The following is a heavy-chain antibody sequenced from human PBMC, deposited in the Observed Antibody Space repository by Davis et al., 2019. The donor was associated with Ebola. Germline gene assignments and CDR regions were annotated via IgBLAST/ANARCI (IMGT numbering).Heavy chain of an antibody. Sequence: SETLSLTCAVYGGSFSGYYWSWIRQPPGQVLEWLGEIYHSGSTNYNPSLKSRVTISVDTSKNQFSLKLSSVTAADTALYYCARGPAYSWFDPWGQGTLVTVSS. J-gene: IGHJ5*02. V-gene: IGHV4-34*01. CDR2: IYHSGST. CDR3: ARGPAYSWFDP. CDR1: GGSFSGYY.